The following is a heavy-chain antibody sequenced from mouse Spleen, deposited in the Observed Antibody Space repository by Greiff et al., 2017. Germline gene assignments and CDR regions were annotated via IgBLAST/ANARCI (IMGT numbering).Heavy chain of an antibody. CDR2: ISSGGGNT. D-gene: IGHD1-1*01. J-gene: IGHJ2*01. CDR3: ARGHGSSYYFDY. V-gene: IGHV5-9*04. CDR1: GFPFSSYA. Sequence: EVKLVEPGGGLVKLGGSPKLPCAAPGFPFSSYAMSWVRQTPEKRLEWVATISSGGGNTYYPDSVKGRFTISRDNAKNTLYLQMSSLKSEDTAMYYCARGHGSSYYFDYWGQGTTLTVSS.